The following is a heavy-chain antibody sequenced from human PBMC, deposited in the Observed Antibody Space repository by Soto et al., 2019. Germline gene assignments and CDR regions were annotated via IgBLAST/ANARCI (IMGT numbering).Heavy chain of an antibody. CDR2: ISGSGGST. D-gene: IGHD3-22*01. CDR1: GFTFSSYA. V-gene: IGHV3-23*01. J-gene: IGHJ4*02. Sequence: GGSLRLSCAASGFTFSSYAMSWVRQAPGKGLEWVSAISGSGGSTYYADSVKGRFTISRDNSKNTLYLQMSSLRAEDTAVYYCVKGDNYYDSSGYYYWGQGTLVTVSS. CDR3: VKGDNYYDSSGYYY.